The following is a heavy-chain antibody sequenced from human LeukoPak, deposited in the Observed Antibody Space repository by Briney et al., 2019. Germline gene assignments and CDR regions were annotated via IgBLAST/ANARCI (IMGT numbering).Heavy chain of an antibody. J-gene: IGHJ4*02. Sequence: PGGSLRLSCAASGFTFSSYSMNWVRQAPGKGLEWVSSISSSSSYIYYADSVKGRFTISRDNAKNSLYLQMNSLGAEDTAVYYCAVDIVVVPAANPIDYWGQGTLVTVSS. CDR2: ISSSSSYI. D-gene: IGHD2-2*01. CDR3: AVDIVVVPAANPIDY. CDR1: GFTFSSYS. V-gene: IGHV3-21*01.